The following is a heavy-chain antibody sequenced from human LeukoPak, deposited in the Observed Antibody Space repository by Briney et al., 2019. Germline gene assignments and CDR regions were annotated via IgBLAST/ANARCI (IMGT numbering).Heavy chain of an antibody. Sequence: SVKVSCKASGGTFSSYAISWARQAPGQGLEWMGGIIPIFGTANYAQKFQGRVTITADESTSTAYMELSSLRSEDTAVYYCARDRIVGATSLFDYWGQGTLVTVSS. D-gene: IGHD1-26*01. V-gene: IGHV1-69*13. CDR3: ARDRIVGATSLFDY. CDR2: IIPIFGTA. CDR1: GGTFSSYA. J-gene: IGHJ4*02.